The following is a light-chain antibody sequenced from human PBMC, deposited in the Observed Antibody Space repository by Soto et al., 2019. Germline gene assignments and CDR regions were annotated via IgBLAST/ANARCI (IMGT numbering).Light chain of an antibody. CDR3: CSYAGSYTSPYV. J-gene: IGLJ1*01. Sequence: QSALTQPRLVSGSPGQSVTISCTGTSSDVGGYNYVSWYQQHPGKAPKLMIYDVSKRPSGVPDRFSGSKSGNTASLTISGLQAEDEADYYCCSYAGSYTSPYVFGTGTKLTVL. CDR1: SSDVGGYNY. V-gene: IGLV2-11*01. CDR2: DVS.